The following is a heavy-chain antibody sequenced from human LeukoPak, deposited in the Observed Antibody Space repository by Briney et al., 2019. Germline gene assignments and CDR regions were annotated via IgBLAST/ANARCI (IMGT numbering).Heavy chain of an antibody. J-gene: IGHJ4*02. CDR1: GGSFSGYY. Sequence: SETLSLTCAVYGGSFSGYYWSWIRQPPGKGLEWIGYIHYGGSTNYNPSLKSRVTISLDTSRNQFSLKLSSVAAADTAVYFCARNYYDTKKPWDWGQGTLVTVSS. D-gene: IGHD3-22*01. CDR3: ARNYYDTKKPWD. V-gene: IGHV4-59*08. CDR2: IHYGGST.